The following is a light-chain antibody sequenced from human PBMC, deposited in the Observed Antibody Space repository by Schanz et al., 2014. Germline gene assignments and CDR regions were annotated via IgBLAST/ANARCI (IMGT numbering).Light chain of an antibody. Sequence: QSALTQPASVSGSPGQSITISCTGTSSDVGVYNYVSWYQQLPGKAPKLMIYDASNRPSGVSNRFSGSKSAYTASLTISGLQAEDEADYYCQSYDSSLSGVVFGGGTKVTVL. CDR2: DAS. J-gene: IGLJ2*01. V-gene: IGLV2-14*03. CDR1: SSDVGVYNY. CDR3: QSYDSSLSGVV.